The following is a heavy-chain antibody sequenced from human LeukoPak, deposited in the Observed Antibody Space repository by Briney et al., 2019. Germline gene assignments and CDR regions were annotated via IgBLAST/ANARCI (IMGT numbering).Heavy chain of an antibody. CDR3: AKRAVAGRWYYFDY. CDR1: GFTFSTYA. Sequence: GGSLRLSCAASGFTFSTYAMSWVRQAPGKGLEWISAINSGGSTYYADSVKGRFTISRGNSKNTLYLQMNSLRAEGTAVYYCAKRAVAGRWYYFDYWGQGTLVTVSS. V-gene: IGHV3-23*01. CDR2: INSGGST. D-gene: IGHD6-19*01. J-gene: IGHJ4*02.